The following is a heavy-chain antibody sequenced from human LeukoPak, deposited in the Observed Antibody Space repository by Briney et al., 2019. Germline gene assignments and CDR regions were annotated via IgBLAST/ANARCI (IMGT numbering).Heavy chain of an antibody. CDR2: ISSGGSTI. CDR1: GFTFSDSY. D-gene: IGHD6-13*01. V-gene: IGHV3-11*04. J-gene: IGHJ4*02. Sequence: PGGSLRLSCAASGFTFSDSYMSWIRRAPGKGLEWVSYISSGGSTIYYADFVKGRFTISRNNAKSSLYLQMNSLRAEDTAVYYCARVSSSQTWGFGFWGQGTLVTVSS. CDR3: ARVSSSQTWGFGF.